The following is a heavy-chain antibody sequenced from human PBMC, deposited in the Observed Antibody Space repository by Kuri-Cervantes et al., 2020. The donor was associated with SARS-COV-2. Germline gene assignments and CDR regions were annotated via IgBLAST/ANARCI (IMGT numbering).Heavy chain of an antibody. CDR3: ARDISMVELGIAARLGYYYYGMDV. CDR2: IIPIFGTA. CDR1: GGTFSSYA. D-gene: IGHD6-6*01. V-gene: IGHV1-69*13. J-gene: IGHJ6*04. Sequence: SVKVSCRASGGTFSSYAISWVRQAPGQGLEWMGGIIPIFGTANYAQKFQGRVTITADESTSTAYMELSSLRSEDTAMYYCARDISMVELGIAARLGYYYYGMDVWGKGTTVTVSS.